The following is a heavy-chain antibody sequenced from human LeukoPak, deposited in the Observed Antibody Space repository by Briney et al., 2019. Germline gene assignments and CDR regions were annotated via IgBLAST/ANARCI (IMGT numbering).Heavy chain of an antibody. D-gene: IGHD4-23*01. CDR2: ISATGGTI. J-gene: IGHJ6*02. CDR3: AKGTTVVTQYYYYGMDV. V-gene: IGHV3-23*01. Sequence: PGGSLRLSCAASGFTFSSNGMNWVRQAPGKGLEWVSYISATGGTIYYADSVKGRFTISRDNSKNTLYLQMNSLRAEDTAVYYCAKGTTVVTQYYYYGMDVWGQGTTVTVSS. CDR1: GFTFSSNG.